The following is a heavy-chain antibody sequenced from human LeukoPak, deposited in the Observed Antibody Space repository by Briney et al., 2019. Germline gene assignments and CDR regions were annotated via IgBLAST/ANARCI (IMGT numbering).Heavy chain of an antibody. CDR1: GYTFTSYG. J-gene: IGHJ4*02. Sequence: GASVKVSCKASGYTFTSYGISWVRQAPGQGLEWMGWISAYNGNTNYAQKLQGRVTMTTDTSTSTAYMELRSLRSDDTAVYYCARHCSSTSCYPRLPTGDYWGRGTLVTVSS. V-gene: IGHV1-18*01. CDR3: ARHCSSTSCYPRLPTGDY. D-gene: IGHD2-2*01. CDR2: ISAYNGNT.